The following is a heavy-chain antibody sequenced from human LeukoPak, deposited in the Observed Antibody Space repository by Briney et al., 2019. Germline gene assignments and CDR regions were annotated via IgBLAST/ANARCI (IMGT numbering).Heavy chain of an antibody. J-gene: IGHJ4*02. Sequence: GGSLRLXCAASGFTFDDYGMSWVRHAPGKGVEWVSGINWNGGSTGYADSVKGRFTISRDNAKNSLYLQMNSLRAEDTALNYCARRGSSSSWYGMDYWGQGTLVTVSS. CDR1: GFTFDDYG. V-gene: IGHV3-20*04. D-gene: IGHD6-13*01. CDR2: INWNGGST. CDR3: ARRGSSSSWYGMDY.